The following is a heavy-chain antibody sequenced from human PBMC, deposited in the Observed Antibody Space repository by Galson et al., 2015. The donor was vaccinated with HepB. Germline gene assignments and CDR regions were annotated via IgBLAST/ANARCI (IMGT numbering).Heavy chain of an antibody. Sequence: SVKVSCKASGYTFTSYGISWVRQAPGQRLEWMGWINAGNGNTKYSQKFQGRVTITRDTSASTAYMELSSLRSEDTAVYYCARLGDYGDLEYYFDYWGQGTLVTVSS. J-gene: IGHJ4*02. V-gene: IGHV1-3*01. CDR3: ARLGDYGDLEYYFDY. D-gene: IGHD4-17*01. CDR2: INAGNGNT. CDR1: GYTFTSYG.